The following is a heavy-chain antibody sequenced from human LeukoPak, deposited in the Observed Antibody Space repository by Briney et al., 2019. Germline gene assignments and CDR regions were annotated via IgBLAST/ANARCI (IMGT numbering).Heavy chain of an antibody. CDR1: GFSFSSHA. V-gene: IGHV3-64*02. CDR3: ARASITASGPHDVYDM. Sequence: PGGSLRLSCAASGFSFSSHAMHWVRQAPGKGLEYVSAISGSGHGTWYGDSVKGRFSISRDNSEQMLYLQMGSLRAEDMAVYFCARASITASGPHDVYDMWGRGTMVTVSS. J-gene: IGHJ3*02. CDR2: ISGSGHGT. D-gene: IGHD6-13*01.